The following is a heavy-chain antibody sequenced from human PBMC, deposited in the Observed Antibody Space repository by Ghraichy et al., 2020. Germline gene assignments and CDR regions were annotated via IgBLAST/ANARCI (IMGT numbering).Heavy chain of an antibody. D-gene: IGHD3-22*01. CDR3: ARGLFATMTPVPARWFDP. Sequence: GDIYYTETTYYNPSLKSRVSMSLDTSKNHFSLKLSSMTPADTAVYYCARGLFATMTPVPARWFDPWGQGTLVTVSS. CDR2: IYYTETT. V-gene: IGHV4-31*02. J-gene: IGHJ5*02.